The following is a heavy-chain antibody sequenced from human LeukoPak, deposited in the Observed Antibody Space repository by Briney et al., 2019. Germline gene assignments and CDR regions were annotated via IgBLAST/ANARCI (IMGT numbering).Heavy chain of an antibody. D-gene: IGHD2-8*02. CDR3: ARDSDSRTGGSCSFDY. CDR1: GFTFSSYW. Sequence: PGGSLRLSCAASGFTFSSYWMHWVRQAPGKGLVWVSRIKSDGSSRSYADSVKGRFTISRDNAKNTLYLQMNSLRAEDTAVYYCARDSDSRTGGSCSFDYWGQGTLVTVSS. V-gene: IGHV3-74*01. CDR2: IKSDGSSR. J-gene: IGHJ4*02.